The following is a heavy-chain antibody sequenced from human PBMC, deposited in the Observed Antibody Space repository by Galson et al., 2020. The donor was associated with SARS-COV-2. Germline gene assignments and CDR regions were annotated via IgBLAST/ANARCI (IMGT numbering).Heavy chain of an antibody. Sequence: ASAQVSCKASGYTITELYMHCVRHPPGNGREWMGGFDPEDGETIYAQKFQGRVTMTEDTSTDTAYMELSSLRCEDTAVYYCATTTLFGVGRWFDPWGQGTLVTVSS. V-gene: IGHV1-24*01. D-gene: IGHD3-3*01. J-gene: IGHJ5*02. CDR1: GYTITELY. CDR3: ATTTLFGVGRWFDP. CDR2: FDPEDGET.